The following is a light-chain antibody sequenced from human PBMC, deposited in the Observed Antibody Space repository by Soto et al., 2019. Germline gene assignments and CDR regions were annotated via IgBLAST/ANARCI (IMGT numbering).Light chain of an antibody. V-gene: IGKV3-11*01. J-gene: IGKJ4*01. CDR3: QQRSNWPPVLT. CDR2: GAS. CDR1: QSVSSH. Sequence: EIVFTQSPASLSLSPGERATLSCRASQSVSSHLAWFQQRPGQAPRLLIYGASNRATGIPARFGGSGSGTNFTLTISSLEPEDFAVYYCQQRSNWPPVLTFGGGTKVESK.